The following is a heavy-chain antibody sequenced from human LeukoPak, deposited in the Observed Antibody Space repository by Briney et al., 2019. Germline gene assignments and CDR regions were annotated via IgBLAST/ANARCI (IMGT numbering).Heavy chain of an antibody. J-gene: IGHJ6*03. Sequence: GGSLRLSCAASGFTFSSYWMHWVRQAPGKGLVWVSRINSDGSSTSYADSVKGRFTISRDNAKNTLYLQMNSLRAEDTAVYYCARDGRLAARRSDYYYYYYMDVWGKGTTVTVSS. V-gene: IGHV3-74*01. CDR1: GFTFSSYW. CDR3: ARDGRLAARRSDYYYYYYMDV. CDR2: INSDGSST. D-gene: IGHD6-6*01.